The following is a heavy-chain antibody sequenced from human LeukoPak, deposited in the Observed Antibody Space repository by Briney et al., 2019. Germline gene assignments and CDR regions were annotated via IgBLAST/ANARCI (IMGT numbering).Heavy chain of an antibody. Sequence: ASVKVSCKASGYTFNTYGIIWVRQAPGQGLEWMGWISACNGDTTYAQKLQGRVTLTTDASTSTAYMELRSLRSDDTAVYYCARESTGGSLEIDYWGQGTLVTVSS. J-gene: IGHJ4*02. CDR1: GYTFNTYG. CDR3: ARESTGGSLEIDY. CDR2: ISACNGDT. D-gene: IGHD2-8*02. V-gene: IGHV1-18*01.